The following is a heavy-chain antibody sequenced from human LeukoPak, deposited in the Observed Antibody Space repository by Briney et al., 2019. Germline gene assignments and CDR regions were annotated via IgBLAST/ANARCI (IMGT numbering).Heavy chain of an antibody. V-gene: IGHV4-59*01. CDR2: IYYSGSP. CDR3: AKSNRYCDSPSCYEAFDI. D-gene: IGHD2-2*01. Sequence: PSETLSLTCRVSGGSMSNKYWSWIRQPPGQALEWIGYIYYSGSPNYNPSLKSRVTMSVDASKNQFSLKVSSVTAADTAVYYCAKSNRYCDSPSCYEAFDIWGQGTMVTVSS. CDR1: GGSMSNKY. J-gene: IGHJ3*02.